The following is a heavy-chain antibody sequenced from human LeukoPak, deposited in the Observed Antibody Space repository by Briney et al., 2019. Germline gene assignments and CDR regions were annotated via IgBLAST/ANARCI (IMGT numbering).Heavy chain of an antibody. J-gene: IGHJ4*02. Sequence: PSETLSLTCTVSGGSISSYYWSWIRQPPGKGLEWTGYIYTSGSTNYNPSLKSRVTISVDTSKNQFSLKLSSVTAADTAVYYCARSRSGSYDYWGQGTLVTVSS. CDR3: ARSRSGSYDY. D-gene: IGHD1-26*01. CDR2: IYTSGST. V-gene: IGHV4-4*09. CDR1: GGSISSYY.